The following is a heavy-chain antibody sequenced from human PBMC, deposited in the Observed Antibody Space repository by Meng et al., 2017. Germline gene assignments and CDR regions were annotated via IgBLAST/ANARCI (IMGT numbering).Heavy chain of an antibody. CDR3: AHRTVGYSSGWEFDY. CDR2: IYWDDDK. J-gene: IGHJ4*02. Sequence: NGFGPPLVKPTSILQLTFPFSGFSLSISGVGVGWIRQPPGKALEWLALIYWDDDKRYSPSLKSRLTITKDTSKNQVVLTMTNMDPVDTTTYYCAHRTVGYSSGWEFDYWGQGTLVTVSS. CDR1: GFSLSISGVG. D-gene: IGHD6-19*01. V-gene: IGHV2-5*02.